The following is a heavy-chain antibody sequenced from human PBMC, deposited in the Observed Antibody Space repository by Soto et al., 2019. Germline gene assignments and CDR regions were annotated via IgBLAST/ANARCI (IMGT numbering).Heavy chain of an antibody. J-gene: IGHJ4*02. CDR1: GGSFSGYY. CDR2: INHSGST. Sequence: PSETLSLTCAVFGGSFSGYYWSWIRQPPGKGLEWIGEINHSGSTNYNPSLKSRVTISVDTSKNQFSLKLNSVIAADTAVYYCVRGYSAVGADWSQGTLVTVSS. V-gene: IGHV4-34*01. D-gene: IGHD2-21*01. CDR3: VRGYSAVGAD.